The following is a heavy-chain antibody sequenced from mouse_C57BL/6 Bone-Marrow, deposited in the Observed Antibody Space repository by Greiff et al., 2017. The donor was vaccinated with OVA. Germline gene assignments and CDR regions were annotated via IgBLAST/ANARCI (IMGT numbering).Heavy chain of an antibody. CDR1: GYTFTSYW. J-gene: IGHJ3*01. CDR3: ARRDYDGFAY. D-gene: IGHD2-4*01. V-gene: IGHV1-69*01. CDR2: IDPSDSYT. Sequence: QVQLQQSGAELVMPGASVKLSCKASGYTFTSYWMHWVKQRPGQGLEWIGEIDPSDSYTNYNQKFKGKSTLTVDKSSSTAYMQLSSLTSEDSAVYYCARRDYDGFAYWGQGTLVTVSA.